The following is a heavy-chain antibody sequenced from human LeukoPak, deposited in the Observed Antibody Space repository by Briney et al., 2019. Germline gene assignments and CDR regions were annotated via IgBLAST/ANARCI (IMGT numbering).Heavy chain of an antibody. CDR2: IKQDGSKK. D-gene: IGHD5-24*01. CDR3: TRVGYIDEGIDY. CDR1: GFPFSSYW. Sequence: GGSLRLSCVASGFPFSSYWMTWVRQAPGKGLEWVANIKQDGSKKSYVDSVKGRFTISRDNAKNSLYLQMNSLRAEDTAIYYCTRVGYIDEGIDYWGQGTLVTVSP. V-gene: IGHV3-7*04. J-gene: IGHJ4*02.